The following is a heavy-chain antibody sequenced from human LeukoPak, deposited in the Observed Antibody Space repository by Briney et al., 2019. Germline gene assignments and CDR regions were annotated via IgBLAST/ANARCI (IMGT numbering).Heavy chain of an antibody. Sequence: PGRSLRLSCAASGFTFSSYAMSWVRQAPGKGLEWVSGISGSGGSTYYADSVKGRFTISRDNSKNTLYLQMNSLRAENTAVYYCAKDGYSSGWSFEYWGQGTLVTVSS. D-gene: IGHD6-19*01. CDR1: GFTFSSYA. CDR3: AKDGYSSGWSFEY. CDR2: ISGSGGST. V-gene: IGHV3-23*01. J-gene: IGHJ4*02.